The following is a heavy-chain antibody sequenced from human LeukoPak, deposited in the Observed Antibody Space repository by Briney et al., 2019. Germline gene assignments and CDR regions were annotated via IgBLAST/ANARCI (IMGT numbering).Heavy chain of an antibody. CDR2: IDKKDKGYATAT. Sequence: GGSLRLSCAASGFTFSGSAIHWVRRSSGKGLEWVGQIDKKDKGYATATAYAASVKGRFTISRDDSINTAYLQMKSLKTEDTALYYCTRDSGTYNWFDPWGQGTLVTVSS. J-gene: IGHJ5*02. CDR1: GFTFSGSA. CDR3: TRDSGTYNWFDP. D-gene: IGHD1-26*01. V-gene: IGHV3-73*01.